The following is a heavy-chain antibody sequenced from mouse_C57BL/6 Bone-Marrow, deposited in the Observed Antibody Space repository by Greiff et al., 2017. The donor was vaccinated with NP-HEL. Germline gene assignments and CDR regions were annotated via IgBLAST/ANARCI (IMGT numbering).Heavy chain of an antibody. V-gene: IGHV3-6*01. Sequence: EVQVVESGPGLVKPSQSLSLTCSVTGYSITSGYYWNWIRQFPGNKLEWMGYIRYDGSNNYNPSLKNRISITRDTSKNQFFLKLNSVTTEDTATYYCAREITTVVATRAMDYWGQGTSVTVSS. CDR3: AREITTVVATRAMDY. J-gene: IGHJ4*01. CDR2: IRYDGSN. CDR1: GYSITSGYY. D-gene: IGHD1-1*01.